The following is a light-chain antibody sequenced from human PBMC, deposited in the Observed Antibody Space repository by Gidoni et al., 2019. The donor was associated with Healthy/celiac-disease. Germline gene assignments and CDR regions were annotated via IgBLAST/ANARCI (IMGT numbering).Light chain of an antibody. V-gene: IGLV8-61*01. Sequence: QSVMTHEPSFALSPGGTVTLTCGLSSGSVSTSYYPTWYQQTPGQAPRTLIYSTNTRSSGVPDRFSGSIPGNKAALTITGAQADDESDYYCVLYMGSGIAGVFGGGTKLTVL. J-gene: IGLJ3*02. CDR3: VLYMGSGIAGV. CDR1: SGSVSTSYY. CDR2: STN.